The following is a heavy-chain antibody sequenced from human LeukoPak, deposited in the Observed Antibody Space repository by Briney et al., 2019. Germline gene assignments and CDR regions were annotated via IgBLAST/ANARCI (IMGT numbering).Heavy chain of an antibody. J-gene: IGHJ4*02. D-gene: IGHD3-16*01. V-gene: IGHV3-48*02. CDR1: GFTFSTYA. CDR2: ISSSSSTI. CDR3: ATDPEGFGGGWRY. Sequence: PGGSLRLSCAASGFTFSTYAMNWVRQPPGKGLEWVSYISSSSSTIYYADSVKGRFTISRDKAKNSLYLQMNSLRDEDTAVYYCATDPEGFGGGWRYWGQGTLVTVSS.